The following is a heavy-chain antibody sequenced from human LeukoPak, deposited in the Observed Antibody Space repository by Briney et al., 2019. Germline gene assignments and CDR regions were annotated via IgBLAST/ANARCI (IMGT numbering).Heavy chain of an antibody. J-gene: IGHJ3*02. CDR3: ARDGRWDAFDI. Sequence: PSETLSLTCAVSGYSISSGYYWGWIRQPPGKGLEWIGSIYHSGSTYYNPSLKSRVTISVDTSKNQFSLKLSSVTAADTAVYYCARDGRWDAFDIWGQGTMVTVSS. CDR1: GYSISSGYY. CDR2: IYHSGST. D-gene: IGHD1-26*01. V-gene: IGHV4-38-2*02.